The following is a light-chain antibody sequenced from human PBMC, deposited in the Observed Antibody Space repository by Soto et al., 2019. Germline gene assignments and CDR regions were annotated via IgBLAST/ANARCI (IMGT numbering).Light chain of an antibody. V-gene: IGLV1-47*01. CDR1: LSNIGSNF. Sequence: QSVLTQPPSASGTPGQRVTISCSGSLSNIGSNFIYWYQQLPGSAPKLLINRNNERPSGVPDRFSGSKSGTSASLAISGLRSEDEADYHCAAWDDSLRGVVFGGGTQVTVL. J-gene: IGLJ2*01. CDR3: AAWDDSLRGVV. CDR2: RNN.